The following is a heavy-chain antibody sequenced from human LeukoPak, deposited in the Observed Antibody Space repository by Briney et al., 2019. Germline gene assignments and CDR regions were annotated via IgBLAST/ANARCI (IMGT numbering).Heavy chain of an antibody. CDR2: ISSSGSTI. J-gene: IGHJ4*02. CDR1: GFTFSSYE. Sequence: PGGSLRLSCAASGFTFSSYEMNWVRQAPGKGLEWVSYISSSGSTIYYADSVKGRFTISRDNAKNSLYLQMNGLRAEDTAVYYCASGPPYYYDSSGYFYFDYWGQGTLVTVSS. D-gene: IGHD3-22*01. V-gene: IGHV3-48*03. CDR3: ASGPPYYYDSSGYFYFDY.